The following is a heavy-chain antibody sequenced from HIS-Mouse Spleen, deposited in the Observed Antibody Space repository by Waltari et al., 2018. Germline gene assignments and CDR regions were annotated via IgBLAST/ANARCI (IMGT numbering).Heavy chain of an antibody. CDR2: MYYSGST. Sequence: QLQLQESGPGLVKPSETLSLTCTVPGCSLSSSIYYWGWIRQPPGKGLEWIGSMYYSGSTYYNPSLKSRVTISVDTSKNQFSLKLSSVTAADTAVYYCAREIPYSSSWYDWYFDLWGRGTLVTVSS. CDR1: GCSLSSSIYY. CDR3: AREIPYSSSWYDWYFDL. J-gene: IGHJ2*01. V-gene: IGHV4-39*07. D-gene: IGHD6-13*01.